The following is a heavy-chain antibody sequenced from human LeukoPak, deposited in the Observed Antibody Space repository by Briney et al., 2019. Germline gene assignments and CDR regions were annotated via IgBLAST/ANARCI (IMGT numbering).Heavy chain of an antibody. CDR1: GFTFSDYY. Sequence: GGSLRLSCAASGFTFSDYYMSWIRQAPGKGLEWVSYISSSSSYTNYADSVKGRFTISRDNAKNSLYLQMNSLGAEDTAVYYCARELRGGYDYDYWGQGTLVTVSS. CDR2: ISSSSSYT. V-gene: IGHV3-11*06. CDR3: ARELRGGYDYDY. J-gene: IGHJ4*02. D-gene: IGHD5-12*01.